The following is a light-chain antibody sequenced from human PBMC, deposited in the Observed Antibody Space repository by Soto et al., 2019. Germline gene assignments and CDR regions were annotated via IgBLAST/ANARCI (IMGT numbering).Light chain of an antibody. V-gene: IGLV2-14*03. CDR2: DVN. Sequence: QSALTQPASVSGSPGQSITISCTGTSSDIGSFTFVSLYQQHPGKVPKLMIFDVNSRPSGVSDRFSGSKSGNKASLTISGLQAEDEGEYYCSSYTSGSTHVFGSGTKVTVL. CDR1: SSDIGSFTF. J-gene: IGLJ1*01. CDR3: SSYTSGSTHV.